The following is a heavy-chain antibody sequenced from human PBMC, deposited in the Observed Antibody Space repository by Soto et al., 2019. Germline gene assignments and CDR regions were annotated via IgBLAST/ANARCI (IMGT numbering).Heavy chain of an antibody. CDR1: GGTFSSYA. CDR2: IIPIFGTA. D-gene: IGHD2-15*01. Sequence: QVQLVQSGAEVKKSGSSVKVSCKASGGTFSSYAISWVRQAPGQGLEWMGGIIPIFGTANYAQKFQGRVTITADESTSTAYMELSSLRSEDTAVYYCALGKLGYCSGGSCASSDYWGQGTLVTVSS. V-gene: IGHV1-69*12. CDR3: ALGKLGYCSGGSCASSDY. J-gene: IGHJ4*02.